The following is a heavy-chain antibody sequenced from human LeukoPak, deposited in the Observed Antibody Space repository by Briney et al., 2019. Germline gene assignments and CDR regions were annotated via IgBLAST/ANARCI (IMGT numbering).Heavy chain of an antibody. D-gene: IGHD3-3*01. V-gene: IGHV4-38-2*02. J-gene: IGHJ5*02. CDR3: ARDPKVSYYDFWSGYFANWFDP. CDR2: IYHSGST. CDR1: GYSISSGYY. Sequence: SETLSLPCTVSGYSISSGYYWGWIRQPPGKGLEWIGSIYHSGSTYYNPSLKSRVTISVDTSKNQFSLKLSSVTAPDTAVYYCARDPKVSYYDFWSGYFANWFDPWGQGTLVTVSS.